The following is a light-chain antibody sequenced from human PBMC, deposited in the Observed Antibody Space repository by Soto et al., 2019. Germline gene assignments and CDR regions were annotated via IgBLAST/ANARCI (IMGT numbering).Light chain of an antibody. CDR3: QQYGSLIT. CDR2: GAS. CDR1: QRVSSSY. J-gene: IGKJ5*01. Sequence: EIVLTQSPGTLSSSPGERATLSCRARQRVSSSYLAWYQQKPGQAPRLLIYGASSRATGIPDRFSGSGSGTDFTLTISRLEPEDFAVYYCQQYGSLITFGQGTRLEIK. V-gene: IGKV3-20*01.